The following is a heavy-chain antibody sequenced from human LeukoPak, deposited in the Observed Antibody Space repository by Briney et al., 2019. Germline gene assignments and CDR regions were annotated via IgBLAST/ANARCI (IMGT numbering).Heavy chain of an antibody. D-gene: IGHD5-24*01. J-gene: IGHJ4*02. Sequence: PGGSLRLSCVVSGFTFSGNHMNWVRQALGKGLEWVSVIYSDGDTYYADSVKGRFTISRDNSKNTLYLQMNSLKPEDTAVYYCVRDPRDGYGHFDYWGQGTLVTVSS. CDR2: IYSDGDT. CDR3: VRDPRDGYGHFDY. CDR1: GFTFSGNH. V-gene: IGHV3-66*02.